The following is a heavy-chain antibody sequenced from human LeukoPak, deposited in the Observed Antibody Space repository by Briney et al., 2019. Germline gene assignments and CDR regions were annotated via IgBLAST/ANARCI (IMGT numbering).Heavy chain of an antibody. CDR1: GGSISSYY. CDR2: IYYSGST. J-gene: IGHJ4*02. Sequence: PSETLSLTCTVSGGSISSYYWSWIRQPPGKGLEWIGYIYYSGSTNYNPSLKSRVTISVDTSKNQFSLKLSSVTAADTAVYYCARDCPVAGEASYYFDYWGQGTLVTVSS. CDR3: ARDCPVAGEASYYFDY. D-gene: IGHD6-19*01. V-gene: IGHV4-59*01.